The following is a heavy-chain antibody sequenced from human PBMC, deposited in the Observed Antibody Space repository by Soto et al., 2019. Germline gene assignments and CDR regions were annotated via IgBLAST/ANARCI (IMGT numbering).Heavy chain of an antibody. V-gene: IGHV4-34*01. CDR3: ARDRYYDYYYGMDV. CDR1: GGSFSGYY. J-gene: IGHJ6*02. CDR2: INHSGST. Sequence: SETLSLTCAVYGGSFSGYYWSWIRQPPGKGLEWIGEINHSGSTNYNPSLKSRVTISVDTSKNQFSLKLSSVTAADTAVYYCARDRYYDYYYGMDVWGQGTMVTVSS.